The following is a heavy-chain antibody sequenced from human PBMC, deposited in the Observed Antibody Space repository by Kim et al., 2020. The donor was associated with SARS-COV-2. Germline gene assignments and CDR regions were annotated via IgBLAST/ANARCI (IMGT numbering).Heavy chain of an antibody. CDR1: GGSISSSSYY. CDR2: IYYSGST. V-gene: IGHV4-39*07. CDR3: ARGTQNYYDSSGYLHDAFDI. D-gene: IGHD3-22*01. Sequence: SETLSLTCTVSGGSISSSSYYWGWIRQPPGKGLEWIGSIYYSGSTYYNPSLKSRVTISVDTSKNQFSLKLSSVTAADTAVYYCARGTQNYYDSSGYLHDAFDIWGQGTMVTVSS. J-gene: IGHJ3*02.